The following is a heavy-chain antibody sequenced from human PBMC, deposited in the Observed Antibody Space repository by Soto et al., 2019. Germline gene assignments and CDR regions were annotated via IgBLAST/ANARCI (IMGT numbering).Heavy chain of an antibody. J-gene: IGHJ6*02. CDR3: AANPRYSSGWYGASTSYYYGMDV. V-gene: IGHV1-18*01. CDR1: GYTFTSYG. D-gene: IGHD6-19*01. Sequence: ASVKVSCKASGYTFTSYGISWVRQAPGQGLEWMGWISAYNGNTNYAQKFQERVTITRDKSTNTAYMELSGLRSEDTALYYCAANPRYSSGWYGASTSYYYGMDVWGQGTTVTVS. CDR2: ISAYNGNT.